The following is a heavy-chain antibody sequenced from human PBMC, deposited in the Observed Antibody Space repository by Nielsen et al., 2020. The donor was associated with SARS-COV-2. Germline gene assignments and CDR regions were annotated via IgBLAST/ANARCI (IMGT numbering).Heavy chain of an antibody. CDR2: FDPQDGET. Sequence: ASVKVSCKVPGDTLTQLSMHWVRRAPGKGLEWMGEFDPQDGETTYAQKFQGRITMTEDPSIDTAYLDLSSLSSDDTAVYYCATDSPFGVVIYALAHWGQGTLVTVSS. V-gene: IGHV1-24*01. CDR3: ATDSPFGVVIYALAH. D-gene: IGHD3-3*01. CDR1: GDTLTQLS. J-gene: IGHJ4*02.